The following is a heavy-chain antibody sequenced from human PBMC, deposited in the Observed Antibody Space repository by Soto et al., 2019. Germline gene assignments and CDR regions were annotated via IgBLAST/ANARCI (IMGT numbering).Heavy chain of an antibody. CDR1: GFTFSSYG. Sequence: GGSLRLSCAASGFTFSSYGMHWVRQAPGKGLEWVAVIWYDGSNKYYADSVKGRFTISRDNSKNTLYLQMNSLRAEDMAFYFCAGAFRSGLFPCFENLGQGTMVTVSS. V-gene: IGHV3-33*01. CDR2: IWYDGSNK. J-gene: IGHJ3*02. D-gene: IGHD3-3*01. CDR3: AGAFRSGLFPCFEN.